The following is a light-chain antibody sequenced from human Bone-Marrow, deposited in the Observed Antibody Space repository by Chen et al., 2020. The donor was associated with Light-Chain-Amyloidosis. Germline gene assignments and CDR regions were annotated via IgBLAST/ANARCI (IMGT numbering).Light chain of an antibody. Sequence: DIVMTQSPDSLAVSLGDRATINCKSSQSVLYSSNNKNYLAWYQQKPGQPPKLIIYWASTRESGVPDRFSGSGSGTDFTLTVSSLQAEDVAVYYCQQYYSTPLTFGGGTKVEIK. V-gene: IGKV4-1*01. CDR2: WAS. J-gene: IGKJ4*01. CDR3: QQYYSTPLT. CDR1: QSVLYSSNNKNY.